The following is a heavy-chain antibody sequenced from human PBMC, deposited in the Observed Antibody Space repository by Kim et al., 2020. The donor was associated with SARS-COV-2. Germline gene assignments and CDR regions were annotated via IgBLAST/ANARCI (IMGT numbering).Heavy chain of an antibody. D-gene: IGHD6-13*01. CDR3: ARGDGTAYYYYGMDV. Sequence: GGSLRLSCAASGFTFSSYAMHWVRQAPGKGLEWVAVISYDGSNKYYADSVKGRFTISRENSKNTLYLQMNSLRAEDTAVYYCARGDGTAYYYYGMDVWGQGTTVTVSS. CDR1: GFTFSSYA. CDR2: ISYDGSNK. V-gene: IGHV3-30*04. J-gene: IGHJ6*02.